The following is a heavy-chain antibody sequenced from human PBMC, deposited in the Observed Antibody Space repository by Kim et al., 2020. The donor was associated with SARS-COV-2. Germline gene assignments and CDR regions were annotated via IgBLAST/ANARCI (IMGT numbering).Heavy chain of an antibody. CDR2: ISYEGSKK. Sequence: GGSLRLSCAASGFTFNNYGMHWVRQAPGKGLEWVAVISYEGSKKHYADSVKGRFTISRDSFKNTMSLQMSGLTAEDTAVYYCAKDNDFLRFGKFHDDAFDLWGQGTMVTVSS. CDR1: GFTFNNYG. V-gene: IGHV3-30*18. D-gene: IGHD3-10*01. CDR3: AKDNDFLRFGKFHDDAFDL. J-gene: IGHJ3*01.